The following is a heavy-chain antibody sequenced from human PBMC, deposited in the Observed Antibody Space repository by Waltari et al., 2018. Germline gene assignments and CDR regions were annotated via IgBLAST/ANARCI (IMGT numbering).Heavy chain of an antibody. V-gene: IGHV1-2*02. CDR2: INPNSGGT. Sequence: QVQLVQSGAEVKKPGASVKVSCKASGYTFTGYYMHWVRPAPGQGLEWMGWINPNSGGTNYAQKFQGRVTMTRDTSISTAYMELSRLRSDDTAVYYCAAHNYYDSSGYYYGAFDIWGQGTMVTVSS. CDR3: AAHNYYDSSGYYYGAFDI. J-gene: IGHJ3*02. D-gene: IGHD3-22*01. CDR1: GYTFTGYY.